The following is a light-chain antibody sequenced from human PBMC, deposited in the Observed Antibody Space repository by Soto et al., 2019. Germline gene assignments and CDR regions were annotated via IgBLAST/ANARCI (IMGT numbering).Light chain of an antibody. V-gene: IGKV3-20*01. Sequence: EIVLTQSPGTLSLSPGERATLSCRASQSVSSSYLAWYQQKPGQAPRLLSYGASSRATGIPDRFSGSGSGTDFTLTISRLEPEDFAVYYCQQYCSSPMYTVGQGTKLEIK. CDR2: GAS. J-gene: IGKJ2*01. CDR3: QQYCSSPMYT. CDR1: QSVSSSY.